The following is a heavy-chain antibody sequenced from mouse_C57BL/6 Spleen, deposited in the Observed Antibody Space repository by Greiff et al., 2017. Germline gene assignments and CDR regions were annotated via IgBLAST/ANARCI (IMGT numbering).Heavy chain of an antibody. Sequence: EVQRVESGGDLVKPGGSLKLSCAASGFTFSSYGMSWVRQTPDKRLEWVATISSGGSYTYYPDSVKGRFTISRDNAKNTLYLQMSSLKSEDTAMYYCASYVTFAYWGQGTLVTVSA. CDR2: ISSGGSYT. CDR1: GFTFSSYG. CDR3: ASYVTFAY. V-gene: IGHV5-6*01. J-gene: IGHJ3*01. D-gene: IGHD1-1*02.